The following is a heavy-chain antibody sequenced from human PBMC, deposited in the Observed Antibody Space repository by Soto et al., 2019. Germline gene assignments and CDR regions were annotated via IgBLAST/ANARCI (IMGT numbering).Heavy chain of an antibody. J-gene: IGHJ4*02. D-gene: IGHD1-1*01. CDR1: GFTFKNYE. CDR3: ARTFSYIWGVDVDGY. V-gene: IGHV3-48*03. CDR2: ISSSGDTI. Sequence: PGGSLRLSCAASGFTFKNYEMNWARQAPGKGLEWLSYISSSGDTIYYADSVKGRFTISRDNAEDSLYLQMNSLRADDTAVYYCARTFSYIWGVDVDGYWGQGTLVTVSS.